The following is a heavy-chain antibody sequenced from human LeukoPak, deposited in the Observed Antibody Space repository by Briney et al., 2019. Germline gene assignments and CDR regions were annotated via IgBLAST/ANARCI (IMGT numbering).Heavy chain of an antibody. CDR3: ARDGSTLRFLEWFY. D-gene: IGHD3-3*01. Sequence: ASVKVSCKASGGTFSSYGISWVRQVPGQGLEWMGGIIPIFGAANYAQKFQGRVTITTDESTRTAYMELSSLRSDDTAVYYCARDGSTLRFLEWFYWGQGTLVTVSS. J-gene: IGHJ4*02. CDR2: IIPIFGAA. CDR1: GGTFSSYG. V-gene: IGHV1-69*05.